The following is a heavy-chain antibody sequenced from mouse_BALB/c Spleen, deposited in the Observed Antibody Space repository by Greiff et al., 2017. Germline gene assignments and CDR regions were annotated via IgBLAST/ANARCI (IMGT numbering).Heavy chain of an antibody. CDR1: GYTFTSYT. CDR3: GGDYDGAY. CDR2: INPSSGYT. J-gene: IGHJ3*01. D-gene: IGHD2-4*01. Sequence: VQLQQSAAELARPGASVKMSCKASGYTFTSYTMHWVKQRPGQGLEWIGYINPSSGYTEYNQKFKDKTTLTADKSSSTAYMQLGSLTSEDSAVYYGGGDYDGAYWGQGTLVTVSA. V-gene: IGHV1-4*02.